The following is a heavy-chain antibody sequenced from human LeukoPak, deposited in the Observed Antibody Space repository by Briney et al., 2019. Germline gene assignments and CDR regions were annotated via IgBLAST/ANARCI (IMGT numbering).Heavy chain of an antibody. CDR3: ASLFYSGTAGY. CDR1: GGTFSSYA. CDR2: IIPIFGTA. J-gene: IGHJ4*02. Sequence: GASVKVSCKASGGTFSSYAISWVRQAPGQGLEWMGGIIPIFGTANYAQKFQGRDTITADESTSTAYMELSSLRSEDTAVYYCASLFYSGTAGYWGQGTLVTVSS. V-gene: IGHV1-69*13. D-gene: IGHD3-10*01.